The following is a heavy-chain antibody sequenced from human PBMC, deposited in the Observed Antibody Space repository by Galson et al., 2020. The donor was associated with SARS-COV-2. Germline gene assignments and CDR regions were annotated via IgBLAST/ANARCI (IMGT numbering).Heavy chain of an antibody. CDR3: SRDGNVPFDY. Sequence: TGGSLRLSCAASGLNFDEYALHWVRQAPGKGLEWLSTISGESDRKYYAASVRGRFTISRDNSKNSLYLQMNSLKTEDTALYYCSRDGNVPFDYWGQGTLVTVSS. CDR1: GLNFDEYA. CDR2: ISGESDRK. V-gene: IGHV3-43*02. J-gene: IGHJ4*02.